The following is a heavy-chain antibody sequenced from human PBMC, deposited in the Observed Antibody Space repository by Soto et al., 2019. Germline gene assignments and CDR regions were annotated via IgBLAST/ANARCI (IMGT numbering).Heavy chain of an antibody. J-gene: IGHJ6*02. CDR1: EFTFDDYA. Sequence: EVQLVESGGGLVQPGRSLRLSCAASEFTFDDYAMHWVRQAPGKGLEWVSGISWNSDNIGYADSVKGRFTISRDNVKNSLYLQMNSRRAEDTALYYCAKDRSSIPHYGMDVWGQGTTVTVSS. CDR2: ISWNSDNI. CDR3: AKDRSSIPHYGMDV. D-gene: IGHD2-2*02. V-gene: IGHV3-9*01.